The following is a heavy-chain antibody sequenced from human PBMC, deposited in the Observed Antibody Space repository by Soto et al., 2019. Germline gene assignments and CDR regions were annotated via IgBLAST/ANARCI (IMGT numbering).Heavy chain of an antibody. CDR1: CCSLRRRCYS. CDR3: ARVWGGAFDF. D-gene: IGHD3-10*01. Sequence: TLNLTTTVSCCSLRRRCYSWTWIRQHPGKGLEWIGYIYYSGSTYYKPSLKSRVTISVDTSKNQLSLKLSSVTAADTAVYYCARVWGGAFDFWGQGTMVT. CDR2: IYYSGST. V-gene: IGHV4-31*03. J-gene: IGHJ3*01.